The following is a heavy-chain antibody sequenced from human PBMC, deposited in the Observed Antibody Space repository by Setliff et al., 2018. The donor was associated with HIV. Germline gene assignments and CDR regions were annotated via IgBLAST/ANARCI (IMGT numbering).Heavy chain of an antibody. D-gene: IGHD3-10*01. CDR2: VYASAYS. CDR1: GDSIGDYY. J-gene: IGHJ2*01. V-gene: IGHV4-4*07. Sequence: SETLSLTCTVSGDSIGDYYWNWIRQPAGKGLEWIGRVYASAYSNYNPSLKSRVTMSVDTSQNQFSLKLRFVNAADTAVYYCARDWVTRSNYYGSGSPWYFDFWGRGILVTVSS. CDR3: ARDWVTRSNYYGSGSPWYFDF.